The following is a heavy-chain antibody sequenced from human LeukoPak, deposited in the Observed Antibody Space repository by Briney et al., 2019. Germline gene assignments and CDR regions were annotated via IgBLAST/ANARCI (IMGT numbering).Heavy chain of an antibody. CDR2: ISSSSSTI. Sequence: PGGSLRLSCAASGFTFSSYSMNWVRKAPGKGLEWVSYISSSSSTIYYADSVKGRFTISRDNAKNSLYLQMNSLRDEDTAVYYCARGPRPYSGSYGVSDYWGQGTLVTVSS. CDR1: GFTFSSYS. V-gene: IGHV3-48*02. CDR3: ARGPRPYSGSYGVSDY. J-gene: IGHJ4*02. D-gene: IGHD1-26*01.